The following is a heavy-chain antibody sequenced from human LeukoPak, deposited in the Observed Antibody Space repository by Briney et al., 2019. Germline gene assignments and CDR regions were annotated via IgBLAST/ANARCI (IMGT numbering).Heavy chain of an antibody. Sequence: SETLSLICTVSVGSISTYCWSWIRQPPGRGLEWIGYIYHSGSTNYNPSLKSRVTMLVDSSKNQYSLQLRSVTAADTAVYYCARCAPGAYFDYWAREPRSPSPQ. CDR3: ARCAPGAYFDY. V-gene: IGHV4-59*08. CDR1: VGSISTYC. CDR2: IYHSGST. J-gene: IGHJ4*02.